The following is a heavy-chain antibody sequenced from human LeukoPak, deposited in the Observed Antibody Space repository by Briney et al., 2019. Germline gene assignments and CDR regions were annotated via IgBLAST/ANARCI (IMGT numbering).Heavy chain of an antibody. J-gene: IGHJ4*02. CDR2: INPSGGST. CDR1: GYTFTSYY. D-gene: IGHD6-19*01. Sequence: ASVKVSCKASGYTFTSYYMHWVRQAPGQGLEWMGIINPSGGSTSYAQKFQGRVTTTRDTSTSTVYMELSSLRSEDTAVYYCARDLYGEQWLNPFDYWGQGTLVTVSS. V-gene: IGHV1-46*03. CDR3: ARDLYGEQWLNPFDY.